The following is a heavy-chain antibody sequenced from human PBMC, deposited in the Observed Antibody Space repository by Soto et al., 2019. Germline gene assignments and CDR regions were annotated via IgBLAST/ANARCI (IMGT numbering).Heavy chain of an antibody. V-gene: IGHV1-18*04. Sequence: ASVKISCKASGYTFTSYGISWVRQAPGQGLEWMGWISAYNGNTNYAQKLQGRVTMTTDTSTSTAYMELRSLRSDDTAVHYCARRYCSGGSRYPPELGMDVWGQGTTVTVSS. CDR1: GYTFTSYG. J-gene: IGHJ6*02. CDR3: ARRYCSGGSRYPPELGMDV. D-gene: IGHD2-15*01. CDR2: ISAYNGNT.